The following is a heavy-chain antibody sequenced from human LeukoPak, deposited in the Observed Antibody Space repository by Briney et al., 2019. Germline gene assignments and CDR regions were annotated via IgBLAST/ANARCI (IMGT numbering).Heavy chain of an antibody. CDR1: GYTFTSYG. Sequence: ASVKVSCKASGYTFTSYGISWVRQAPGQGLEWMGWINTNTGNPTYAQGFTGRFVFSLDTSVSTAYLQISSLKAEDTAVYYCGLGYDSSGYYAQSAFDIWGQGTMVTVSS. D-gene: IGHD3-22*01. CDR3: GLGYDSSGYYAQSAFDI. V-gene: IGHV7-4-1*02. CDR2: INTNTGNP. J-gene: IGHJ3*02.